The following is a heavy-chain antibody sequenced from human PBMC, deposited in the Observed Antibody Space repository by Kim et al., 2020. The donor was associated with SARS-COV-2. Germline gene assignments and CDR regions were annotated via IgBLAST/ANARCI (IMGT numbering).Heavy chain of an antibody. CDR3: ARAAAGSSSSAFDI. D-gene: IGHD6-6*01. Sequence: AQKLQGRVTMTTDTSTSTAYMELRSLRSDDTAVYYCARAAAGSSSSAFDIWGQGTMVTVSS. J-gene: IGHJ3*02. V-gene: IGHV1-18*01.